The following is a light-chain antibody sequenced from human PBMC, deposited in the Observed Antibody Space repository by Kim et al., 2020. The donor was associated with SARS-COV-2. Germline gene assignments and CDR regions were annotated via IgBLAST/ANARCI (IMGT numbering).Light chain of an antibody. Sequence: QSALTQPASVSGSHGQSLTISCAGSSNDIGSYNLVSWYQQHPGKAPKLIIYDVNKRPSGISNRFSGSKSGNTAALTISGLQAEDEADYYCCSHAGGGTIAIEVFGGGTQLTVL. CDR3: CSHAGGGTIAIEV. CDR2: DVN. CDR1: SNDIGSYNL. J-gene: IGLJ3*02. V-gene: IGLV2-23*02.